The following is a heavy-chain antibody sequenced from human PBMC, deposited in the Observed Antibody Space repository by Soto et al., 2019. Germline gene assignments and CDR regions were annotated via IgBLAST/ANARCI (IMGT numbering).Heavy chain of an antibody. D-gene: IGHD3-10*01. Sequence: SETLSLTCTVSGGSISSYYCSWIRQSAGKGLEWIGRIDTSGTTNYNPSLKSRVTMSVDASKNQFSLNLSSVTAADTTVYYCARGHRPYAYYHGMDVWGQGTTVTVSS. V-gene: IGHV4-4*07. CDR2: IDTSGTT. CDR1: GGSISSYY. CDR3: ARGHRPYAYYHGMDV. J-gene: IGHJ6*02.